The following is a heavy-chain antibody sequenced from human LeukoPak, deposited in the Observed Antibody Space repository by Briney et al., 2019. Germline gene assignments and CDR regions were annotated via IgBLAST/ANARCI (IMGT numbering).Heavy chain of an antibody. V-gene: IGHV3-20*04. J-gene: IGHJ4*02. CDR1: GFTFDDYG. D-gene: IGHD3-9*01. CDR2: INWNGGST. Sequence: GGSLRLSCAASGFTFDDYGMSWVRQAPGKGLEWVSGINWNGGSTGYADSVKGRFTISRDNAKNSLYLQMNSLRAEDTAVYYCAKARNYDILTGASFDYWGQGTLVTVSS. CDR3: AKARNYDILTGASFDY.